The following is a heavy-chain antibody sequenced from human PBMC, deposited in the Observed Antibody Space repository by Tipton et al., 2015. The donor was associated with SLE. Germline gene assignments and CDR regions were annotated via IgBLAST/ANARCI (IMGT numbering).Heavy chain of an antibody. J-gene: IGHJ3*02. CDR3: ARDTISYYDLGNVHGAFDI. D-gene: IGHD3-3*01. Sequence: TLSLTCTVSGGSISSRTYYWGWIRQPPGKGLEWIGSMYYSGNTYYNPSLKSRVTISVDTSKNQFSLKLSSVTAADTAVYYCARDTISYYDLGNVHGAFDIWGQGTMVTVSS. CDR1: GGSISSRTYY. V-gene: IGHV4-39*07. CDR2: MYYSGNT.